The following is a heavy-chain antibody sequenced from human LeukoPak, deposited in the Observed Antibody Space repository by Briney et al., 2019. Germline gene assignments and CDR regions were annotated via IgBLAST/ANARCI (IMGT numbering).Heavy chain of an antibody. CDR3: ARDYPGEFDAFDI. CDR2: IYYSGST. CDR1: GGSISSYY. D-gene: IGHD3-10*01. V-gene: IGHV4-59*12. J-gene: IGHJ3*02. Sequence: TSETLSLTCTVSGGSISSYYWSWIRQPPGKGLEWIGYIYYSGSTNYNPSLKSRVTISVDTSKNQFSLKLSSVTAADTAVYYCARDYPGEFDAFDIWGQGTMVTVSS.